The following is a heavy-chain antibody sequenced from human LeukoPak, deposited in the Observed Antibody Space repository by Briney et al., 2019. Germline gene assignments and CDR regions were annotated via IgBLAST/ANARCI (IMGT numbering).Heavy chain of an antibody. J-gene: IGHJ6*03. V-gene: IGHV5-51*01. CDR3: ARQGAAGKYYYYYMDV. Sequence: GESLKISCKGSGYSFTSYWIGWVRQMPGKGLEWMGIIYPGDSDTRYSPSFQGQVTISADKSISAAYLQWSSLKASDTAIYYCARQGAAGKYYYYYMDVWGKGTTVTVSS. CDR2: IYPGDSDT. CDR1: GYSFTSYW. D-gene: IGHD6-13*01.